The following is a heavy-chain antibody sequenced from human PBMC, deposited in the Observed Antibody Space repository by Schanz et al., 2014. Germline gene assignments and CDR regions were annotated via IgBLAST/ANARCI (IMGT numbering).Heavy chain of an antibody. CDR2: IKQDESER. CDR1: GFTFSSYS. Sequence: EVQLVESGGGLVQPGGSLRLSCAASGFTFSSYSMNWVRQAPGKGLEWVANIKQDESERSYVDSVKGRFTISRDDAKNSVYLQMNSLRAEDTAIYSCARDVGFGEPHPFDYWGQGTLVTVSS. J-gene: IGHJ4*02. CDR3: ARDVGFGEPHPFDY. V-gene: IGHV3-7*01. D-gene: IGHD3-10*01.